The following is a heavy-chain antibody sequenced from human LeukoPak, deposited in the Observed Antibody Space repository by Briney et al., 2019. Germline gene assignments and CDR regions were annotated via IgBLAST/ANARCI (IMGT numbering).Heavy chain of an antibody. D-gene: IGHD1-14*01. V-gene: IGHV3-23*01. CDR3: AKVTQGKSGYFDY. CDR1: GFIVTNAW. J-gene: IGHJ4*02. CDR2: INGRGDST. Sequence: PGGSLRLSCAASGFIVTNAWMNWVRQAPGKGLEWVSGINGRGDSTVYADSVKGRFTISRDNSKNTLYLQMNSLRAEDTAVYYCAKVTQGKSGYFDYWGQGTLVTVSS.